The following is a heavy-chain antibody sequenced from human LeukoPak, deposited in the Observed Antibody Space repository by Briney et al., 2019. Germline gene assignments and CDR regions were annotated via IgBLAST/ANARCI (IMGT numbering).Heavy chain of an antibody. V-gene: IGHV4-30-4*01. CDR1: GGSISSGDYY. J-gene: IGHJ6*02. D-gene: IGHD1-26*01. CDR2: IYYSGST. CDR3: ARGSGKPYGMDV. Sequence: PSQTLSLTCTVSGGSISSGDYYWSWIRQPPGKGLEWFGYIYYSGSTYYNPSLKSRLTISVDTSKNQFSLKLTSVTAADTAMYYCARGSGKPYGMDVWGQGNPGHRLL.